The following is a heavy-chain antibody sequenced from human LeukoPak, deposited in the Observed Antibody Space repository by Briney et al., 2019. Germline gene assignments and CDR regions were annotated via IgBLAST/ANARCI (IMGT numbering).Heavy chain of an antibody. V-gene: IGHV3-23*01. CDR2: ISGSGLTT. J-gene: IGHJ4*02. D-gene: IGHD1-26*01. CDR1: GFTFSNYA. Sequence: PGGSLRLSCAASGFTFSNYAMSWVRLAPGRGLEWVSVISGSGLTTFYADSVKGRFTISRDNSKNTLYLQMNSLRAEDTAVYYCAKERREQSRDNYFDYWGQGTLVTIPS. CDR3: AKERREQSRDNYFDY.